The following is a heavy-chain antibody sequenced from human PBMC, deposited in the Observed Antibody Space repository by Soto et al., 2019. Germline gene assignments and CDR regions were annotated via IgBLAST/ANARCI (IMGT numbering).Heavy chain of an antibody. Sequence: QVQLVQSGAEVKKPESSVRVSCKASGGTFNSYAITWVRQAPGQGLEWMGGTIPMFGTTNYAEKFQGRVTISADQSTYTAYMELSSLRSEDTAVYYFPRCWICDHSIGYFLCIGGMDVWGQRTTVSVSS. J-gene: IGHJ6*02. CDR2: TIPMFGTT. V-gene: IGHV1-69*12. CDR3: PRCWICDHSIGYFLCIGGMDV. CDR1: GGTFNSYA. D-gene: IGHD3-22*01.